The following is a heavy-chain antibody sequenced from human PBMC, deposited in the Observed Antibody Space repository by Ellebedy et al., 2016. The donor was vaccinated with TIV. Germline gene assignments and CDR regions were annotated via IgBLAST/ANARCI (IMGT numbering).Heavy chain of an antibody. Sequence: ASVKVSCXASGYTFTGHYMHWVRQAPGQGLEWMGWINPNSGGTNYAQKFQGRVTMTRDTSISTAYMELSRLRSDDTAVYYCATLPQLSGFVESPRAPELWGQGTLVTVSS. CDR3: ATLPQLSGFVESPRAPEL. CDR1: GYTFTGHY. J-gene: IGHJ4*02. V-gene: IGHV1-2*02. D-gene: IGHD3-10*01. CDR2: INPNSGGT.